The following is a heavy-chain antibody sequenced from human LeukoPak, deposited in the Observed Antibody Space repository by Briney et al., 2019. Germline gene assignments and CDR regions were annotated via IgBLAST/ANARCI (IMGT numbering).Heavy chain of an antibody. CDR1: GFTFSSYA. CDR2: ISYDGSNK. J-gene: IGHJ4*02. CDR3: ARGRGGIAAADEFDY. Sequence: GGSLRLSCAASGFTFSSYAMHWVRQAPGKGLEWVAVISYDGSNKYYADSVKGRFTISRDNSKNTLYLQMNSLRAEDTAVYYCARGRGGIAAADEFDYWGQGTLVTVSS. V-gene: IGHV3-30-3*01. D-gene: IGHD6-13*01.